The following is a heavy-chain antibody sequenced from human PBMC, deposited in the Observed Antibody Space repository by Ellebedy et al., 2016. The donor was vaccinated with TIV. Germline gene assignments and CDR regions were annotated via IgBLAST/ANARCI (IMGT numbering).Heavy chain of an antibody. Sequence: PGGSLRLSCAASGFSFRSYWMSWVRQAPGKGLEWVANIYQDGSEKYYVDSVEGRFTISRDNANTILYLQMKSLRAEDTAVYYCARRGSYGDYAVHVNSWFDSWGQGTPVTVAP. V-gene: IGHV3-7*01. D-gene: IGHD4-17*01. CDR1: GFSFRSYW. CDR3: ARRGSYGDYAVHVNSWFDS. J-gene: IGHJ5*01. CDR2: IYQDGSEK.